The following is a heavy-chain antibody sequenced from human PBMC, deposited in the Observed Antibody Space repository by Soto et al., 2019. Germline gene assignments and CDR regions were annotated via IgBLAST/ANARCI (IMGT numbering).Heavy chain of an antibody. CDR1: GGTFSSYT. Sequence: QVQLVQSGAEVKKPGSSVKVSCKASGGTFSSYTISWVRQAPGQGLEWMGRIIPILGIANYAQKFQGRVTITADKSTSTAYMELSSLRSEDTAVYYCARDGSEGRYYYYMDVWGKGTTVTVSS. CDR3: ARDGSEGRYYYYMDV. D-gene: IGHD3-10*01. J-gene: IGHJ6*03. CDR2: IIPILGIA. V-gene: IGHV1-69*02.